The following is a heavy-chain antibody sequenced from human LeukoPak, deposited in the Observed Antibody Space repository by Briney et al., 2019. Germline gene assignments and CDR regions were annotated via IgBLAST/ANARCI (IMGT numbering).Heavy chain of an antibody. CDR3: AKVRGTPYCANGVCSPYYYYAMEV. CDR1: GFTFSSYA. Sequence: GGSLRLSCAASGFTFSSYAMSWVRQAPGKGLEWVSAMSGSGGTTYYADSVKGRFTISRDNSKNTLYLQTNSLRAEDAAVFYCAKVRGTPYCANGVCSPYYYYAMEVWGQGTTVTVSS. J-gene: IGHJ6*02. V-gene: IGHV3-23*01. D-gene: IGHD2-8*01. CDR2: MSGSGGTT.